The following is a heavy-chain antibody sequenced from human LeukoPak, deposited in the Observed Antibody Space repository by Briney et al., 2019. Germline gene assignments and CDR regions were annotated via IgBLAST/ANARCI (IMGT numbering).Heavy chain of an antibody. CDR3: ARDSGVTMVRGAPCWFDP. J-gene: IGHJ5*02. V-gene: IGHV1-2*02. CDR2: INPNSGGT. CDR1: GYTFTGYY. Sequence: ASVKVSCKASGYTFTGYYMHWVRRAPGQGLEWMGWINPNSGGTNYAQKFQGRVTMTRDTSISTAYMELSRLRSDDTAVYYCARDSGVTMVRGAPCWFDPWGQGTLVTVSS. D-gene: IGHD3-10*01.